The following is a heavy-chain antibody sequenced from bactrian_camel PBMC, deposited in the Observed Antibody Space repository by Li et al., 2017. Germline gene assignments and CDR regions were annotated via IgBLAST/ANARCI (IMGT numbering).Heavy chain of an antibody. V-gene: IGHV3S40*01. J-gene: IGHJ4*01. Sequence: QLVESGGGLVQPGGSLRLSCAASGFTFGGYDMTWVRQAPGKGPEWVSSISGGSDYNYYADSVKGRFTISRDNATNTVYLQMNSLKPEDTAVYYCVSLVGRPLVHQGTQVTVS. D-gene: IGHD2*01. CDR2: ISGGSDYN. CDR1: GFTFGGYD.